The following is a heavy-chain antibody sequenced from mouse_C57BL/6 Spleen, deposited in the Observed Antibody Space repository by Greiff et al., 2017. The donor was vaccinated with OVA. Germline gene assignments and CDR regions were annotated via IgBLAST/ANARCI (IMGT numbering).Heavy chain of an antibody. CDR1: GYAFTHYL. CDR2: INPGSGGT. J-gene: IGHJ2*01. D-gene: IGHD3-3*01. V-gene: IGHV1-54*01. Sequence: QFQLQQSGAELVRPGTSVKVSCKASGYAFTHYLIAWVKPRPGQGLEWIGVINPGSGGTNYNEKFKGKATLTADKSSSTAYRQLSSLTSEDSAVYFCARGDEGFDYWGQGTTLTVSS. CDR3: ARGDEGFDY.